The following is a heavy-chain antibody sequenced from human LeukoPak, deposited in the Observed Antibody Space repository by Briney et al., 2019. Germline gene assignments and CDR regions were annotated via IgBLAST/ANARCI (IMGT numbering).Heavy chain of an antibody. CDR2: VTNGGGIT. CDR3: AKDSDYSSSWYSPIDTFDI. Sequence: GGSLRLSCAASGFTFSSYAMSWVRQAPGKGLEWVSAVTNGGGITYYADSVKGRFTISRDNSKNTLHLQMNSLRAEDTAVYFCAKDSDYSSSWYSPIDTFDIWGQGTMVTVSS. V-gene: IGHV3-23*01. D-gene: IGHD6-13*01. J-gene: IGHJ3*02. CDR1: GFTFSSYA.